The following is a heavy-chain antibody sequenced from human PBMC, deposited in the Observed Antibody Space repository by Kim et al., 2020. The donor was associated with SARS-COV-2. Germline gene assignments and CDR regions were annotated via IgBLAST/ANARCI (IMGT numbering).Heavy chain of an antibody. Sequence: SETLSLTCTVSGGSISSYYWSWVRQPPGKGLEWIGYIYYSGSTNYNPSLKSRVTISVDTSKNQFSLKLSSVTAADTAVYYCARHYYGSGSSNWFDTWGQG. CDR2: IYYSGST. V-gene: IGHV4-59*01. CDR3: ARHYYGSGSSNWFDT. D-gene: IGHD3-10*01. CDR1: GGSISSYY. J-gene: IGHJ5*02.